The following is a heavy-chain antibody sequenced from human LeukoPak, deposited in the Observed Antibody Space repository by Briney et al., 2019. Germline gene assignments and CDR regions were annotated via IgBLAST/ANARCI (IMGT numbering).Heavy chain of an antibody. CDR2: MSANSGNT. Sequence: ASVRVSCKTSGYTFINYDINWIRQAPGQGLEWLGWMSANSGNTGYAQKFQGRVTMTRTTSISTAFMELSSLRSEDTAVYYCATVPTYYDILTRKRYYYYGMDVWGQGTTVTVSS. J-gene: IGHJ6*02. CDR1: GYTFINYD. D-gene: IGHD3-9*01. CDR3: ATVPTYYDILTRKRYYYYGMDV. V-gene: IGHV1-8*01.